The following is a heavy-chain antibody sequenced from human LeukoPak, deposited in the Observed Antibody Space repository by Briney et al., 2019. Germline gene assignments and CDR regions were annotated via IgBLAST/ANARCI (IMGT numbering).Heavy chain of an antibody. CDR2: IKQDESEK. Sequence: GGSLRLSCVFSGFTFSNYWMSWVRQAPGKGLEWVANIKQDESEKHYVDSVKGRFTISRDNAKNSLYPQMNSLRAEDTAVYYCAKGSYDLFDYWGQGTLVTVSS. CDR1: GFTFSNYW. J-gene: IGHJ4*02. V-gene: IGHV3-7*03. D-gene: IGHD5-12*01. CDR3: AKGSYDLFDY.